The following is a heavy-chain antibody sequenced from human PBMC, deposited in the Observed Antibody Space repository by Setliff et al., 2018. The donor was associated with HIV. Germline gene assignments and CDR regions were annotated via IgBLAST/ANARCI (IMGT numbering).Heavy chain of an antibody. V-gene: IGHV3-11*01. J-gene: IGHJ4*02. CDR1: GFTFSDYY. CDR3: ARHPWERLWYLDY. D-gene: IGHD1-1*01. Sequence: GGSLRLSCAASGFTFSDYYMSWIRQAPGKGLEWVSYISSTGGTIYYADSVKGRFTISRDNAKNSLYLQMNSLRAEDTAIYYCARHPWERLWYLDYRGQGTLVTVSS. CDR2: ISSTGGTI.